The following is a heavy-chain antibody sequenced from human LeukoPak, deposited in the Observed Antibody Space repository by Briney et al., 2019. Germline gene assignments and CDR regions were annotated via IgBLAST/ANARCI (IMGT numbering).Heavy chain of an antibody. Sequence: GGSLRLSCAASGFTFSSYAMTWVRQAPGKGLEWVSGISRSGDSTNYADSVKGRYTISRDNSENTLYLQMNSLRADDTAVYYCAKFSDHYDSSAYWGQGILVTVSS. J-gene: IGHJ4*02. V-gene: IGHV3-23*01. CDR3: AKFSDHYDSSAY. D-gene: IGHD3-22*01. CDR2: ISRSGDST. CDR1: GFTFSSYA.